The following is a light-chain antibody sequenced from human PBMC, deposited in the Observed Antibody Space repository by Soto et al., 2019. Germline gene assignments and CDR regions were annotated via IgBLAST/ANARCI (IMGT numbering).Light chain of an antibody. CDR2: EVT. Sequence: QSVLTQPASVSGSPGQSITITCTGTSSDVGGYNYVSWYQHHPGKAPQLMINEVTNRPSGVSTRFSGSKSGNTASLTISGLQAEDEADYYCSSYTSSSTVIFGGGTQLTVL. J-gene: IGLJ2*01. CDR3: SSYTSSSTVI. CDR1: SSDVGGYNY. V-gene: IGLV2-14*01.